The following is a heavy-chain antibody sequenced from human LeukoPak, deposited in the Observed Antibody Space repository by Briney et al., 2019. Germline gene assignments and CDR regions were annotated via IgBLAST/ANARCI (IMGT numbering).Heavy chain of an antibody. D-gene: IGHD5-12*01. CDR2: IKQDGSEK. CDR3: ARDSSGYDYDWFDP. CDR1: GFTFSSYW. V-gene: IGHV3-7*01. J-gene: IGHJ5*02. Sequence: GGSLRLSCAASGFTFSSYWMSWVRQAPGKGLEWVANIKQDGSEKYYVDSVKGRFTISRDNAKNSPYLQMNSLRAEDTAVYYCARDSSGYDYDWFDPWGQGTLVTVSS.